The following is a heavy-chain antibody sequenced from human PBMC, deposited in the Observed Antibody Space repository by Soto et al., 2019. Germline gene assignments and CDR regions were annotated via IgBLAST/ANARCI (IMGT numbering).Heavy chain of an antibody. Sequence: QVQLVQSGAEVKKPGASVKISCKTSGYTFTSYALHLVRQAPGQRLEWMGWINAGNGNTKYSQKFQGRVIITRDTSASTAYMELRSLRSEDTAVYYCARDSGGMDVWGQGTTVTVSS. J-gene: IGHJ6*02. V-gene: IGHV1-3*01. CDR2: INAGNGNT. CDR3: ARDSGGMDV. CDR1: GYTFTSYA.